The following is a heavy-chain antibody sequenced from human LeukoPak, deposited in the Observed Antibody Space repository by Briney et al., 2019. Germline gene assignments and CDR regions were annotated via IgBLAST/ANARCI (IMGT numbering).Heavy chain of an antibody. J-gene: IGHJ4*02. CDR2: INSDGSST. CDR1: GFTFSSYW. V-gene: IGHV3-74*01. CDR3: ARARIAATGGSRYYFDY. Sequence: GFLRLSCAASGFTFSSYWMHWVRQAPGKGLVWVSRINSDGSSTSYADSVKGRFTISRDNAKNTLYLQMNSLRAEDTAVYYCARARIAATGGSRYYFDYWGQGTLVTVSS. D-gene: IGHD6-13*01.